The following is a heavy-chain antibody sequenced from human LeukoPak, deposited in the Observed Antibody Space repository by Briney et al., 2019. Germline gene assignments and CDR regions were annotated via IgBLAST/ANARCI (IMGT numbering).Heavy chain of an antibody. J-gene: IGHJ4*02. Sequence: PGGSLRLSCAASGFTFSNHAMHWVRQAPGKALEYVAVINSNGANTFHAKSLNDRFTISRDNSKNILYLQMGSLRAEDMAVYYCARREEFYDSSGYRRLDSWGQGTLVVVSS. V-gene: IGHV3-64*01. CDR2: INSNGANT. CDR1: GFTFSNHA. D-gene: IGHD3-22*01. CDR3: ARREEFYDSSGYRRLDS.